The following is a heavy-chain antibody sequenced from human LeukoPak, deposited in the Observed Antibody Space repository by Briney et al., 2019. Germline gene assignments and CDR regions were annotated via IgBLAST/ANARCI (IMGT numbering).Heavy chain of an antibody. CDR2: INSSGGST. V-gene: IGHV1-46*01. J-gene: IGHJ4*02. Sequence: ASVKVSCKASGYTFTSYYMHWVRQAPGQGLEWMGIINSSGGSTSYAQKFQGRVTMTRDTSTSTVYMELSSLRSEDTAVYYCARDREYYYGSGSYYKPLDYWGQGTLVTVSS. D-gene: IGHD3-10*01. CDR3: ARDREYYYGSGSYYKPLDY. CDR1: GYTFTSYY.